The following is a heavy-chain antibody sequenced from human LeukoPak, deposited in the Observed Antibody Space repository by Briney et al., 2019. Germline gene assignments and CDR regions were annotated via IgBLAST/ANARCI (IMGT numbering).Heavy chain of an antibody. CDR3: ARHIGLTTRYFDY. V-gene: IGHV5-51*01. D-gene: IGHD4/OR15-4a*01. J-gene: IGHJ4*02. CDR1: GYKFTDYW. CDR2: IYPGDSDT. Sequence: GESLKISCTGSGYKFTDYWIGWVRQMPGKGLEWMGMIYPGDSDTRYSPSFQGHVTISADKSITTAYLQWSSLKASDTAMYYCARHIGLTTRYFDYWGQGTLVTVSP.